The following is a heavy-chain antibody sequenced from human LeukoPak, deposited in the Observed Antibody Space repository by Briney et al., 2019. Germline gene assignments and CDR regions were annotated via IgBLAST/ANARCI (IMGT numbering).Heavy chain of an antibody. J-gene: IGHJ4*02. CDR1: GYTFTAYY. CDR3: ARGFRGSTFSY. CDR2: INPNGGGT. D-gene: IGHD2-15*01. Sequence: RASLKVSCKSSGYTFTAYYIHWVRQVPGHGLEWMGWINPNGGGTNYAQKFQGRVSLARDTSISTAYMELSGLTSDDTALCYCARGFRGSTFSYWGQGTLVTVSS. V-gene: IGHV1-2*02.